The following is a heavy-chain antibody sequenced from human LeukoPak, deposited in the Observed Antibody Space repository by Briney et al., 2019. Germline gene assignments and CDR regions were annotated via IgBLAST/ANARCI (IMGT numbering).Heavy chain of an antibody. CDR1: GFIFSSYG. CDR3: ARYYDFWGNNWFDP. Sequence: SGGSLRLSCAASGFIFSSYGMHWVRQAPGKGLEWVAVIWYDGSNKYYADSVKGRFTISRDNSKNTLYLQMNSLRAEDTAVYYCARYYDFWGNNWFDPWGQGTLVTVSS. CDR2: IWYDGSNK. J-gene: IGHJ5*02. D-gene: IGHD3/OR15-3a*01. V-gene: IGHV3-33*01.